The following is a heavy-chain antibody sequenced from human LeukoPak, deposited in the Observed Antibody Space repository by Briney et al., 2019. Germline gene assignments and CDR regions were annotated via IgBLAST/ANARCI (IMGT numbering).Heavy chain of an antibody. CDR1: GLTVSSNY. CDR3: ARAWGGPSCSGGNCYSGFDY. V-gene: IGHV3-66*01. D-gene: IGHD2-15*01. Sequence: GRSLRLSCAASGLTVSSNYMSWVRQTPEKGLEWVSILYSGGGAYYPDSLNGRFTISRDNDKNSMYLQMNSLRAEDTAVYYCARAWGGPSCSGGNCYSGFDYWGQGTLVTVSS. CDR2: LYSGGGA. J-gene: IGHJ4*02.